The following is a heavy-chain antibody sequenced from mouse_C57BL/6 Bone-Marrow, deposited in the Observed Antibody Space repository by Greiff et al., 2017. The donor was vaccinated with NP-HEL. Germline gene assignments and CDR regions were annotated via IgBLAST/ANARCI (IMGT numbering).Heavy chain of an antibody. D-gene: IGHD2-5*01. J-gene: IGHJ3*01. CDR1: GFTFTDYY. V-gene: IGHV7-3*01. CDR2: IRNKANGYTT. CDR3: ARSYYSNYVLAY. Sequence: EVQVVESGGGLVQPGGSLSLSCAASGFTFTDYYMSWVRQPPGKALEWLGFIRNKANGYTTEYSASVKGRFTISRDNSQSILYLQMNALRAEDSATYYCARSYYSNYVLAYWGQGTLVTVSA.